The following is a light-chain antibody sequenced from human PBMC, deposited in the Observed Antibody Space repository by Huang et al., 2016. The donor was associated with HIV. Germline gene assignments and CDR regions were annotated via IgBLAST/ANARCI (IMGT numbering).Light chain of an antibody. CDR1: QSVTSSY. V-gene: IGKV3-20*01. CDR3: QQYFLSPWT. CDR2: GAS. Sequence: CGASQSVTSSYLAWYQQIPGQAPRLLIYGASSRATDVPDRFSGSGSGTDFTLTISRLEPEDFAVYYCQQYFLSPWTFGRGTKVEIK. J-gene: IGKJ1*01.